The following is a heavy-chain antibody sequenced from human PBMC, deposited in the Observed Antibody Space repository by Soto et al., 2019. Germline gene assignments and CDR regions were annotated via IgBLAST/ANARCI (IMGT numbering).Heavy chain of an antibody. CDR1: GFTFSNYW. Sequence: GGSLRLSCAASGFTFSNYWMNWVRQAPGKGLEWVASINQDGGETDYVDSVKGRFTISRDNAKNSLYLQMNSLRAEDTAVYYCAKYSKTVTTSLQHWGQGTLVTVSS. V-gene: IGHV3-7*03. J-gene: IGHJ1*01. D-gene: IGHD4-17*01. CDR2: INQDGGET. CDR3: AKYSKTVTTSLQH.